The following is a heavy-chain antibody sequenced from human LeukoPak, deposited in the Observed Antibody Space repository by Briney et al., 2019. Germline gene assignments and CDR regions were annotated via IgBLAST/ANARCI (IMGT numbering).Heavy chain of an antibody. CDR1: GFTFSSYA. V-gene: IGHV3-23*01. CDR3: ARATIYYYYYYMDV. D-gene: IGHD5-12*01. Sequence: GGSLRLSCAASGFTFSSYAMSWVRQAPGKGLEWVSAISGSGGSTYYADSVKGRFTISRDNSKNTLYQQMNSLRAEDTAVYYCARATIYYYYYYMDVWGKGTTVTVSS. J-gene: IGHJ6*03. CDR2: ISGSGGST.